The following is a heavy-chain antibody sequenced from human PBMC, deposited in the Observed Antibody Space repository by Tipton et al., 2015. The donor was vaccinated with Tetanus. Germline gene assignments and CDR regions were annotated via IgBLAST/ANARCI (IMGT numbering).Heavy chain of an antibody. CDR1: GYTFTGYY. D-gene: IGHD3-22*01. CDR2: IDPNSGGT. CDR3: ARDRGDYIYYGMDV. J-gene: IGHJ6*02. V-gene: IGHV1-2*02. Sequence: LVQSGAEVKKPGASVKVSCKASGYTFTGYYLYWVRQAPGQGLEWMGWIDPNSGGTIYAQKFQGRVTMTRDTSISTAYMELSRLRSDDTAVYYCARDRGDYIYYGMDVWGPGTTVTVTS.